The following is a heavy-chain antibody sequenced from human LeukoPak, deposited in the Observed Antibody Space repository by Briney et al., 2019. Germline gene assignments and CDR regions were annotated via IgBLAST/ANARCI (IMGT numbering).Heavy chain of an antibody. V-gene: IGHV4-39*01. CDR2: VYYSGST. J-gene: IGHJ4*02. D-gene: IGHD1-26*01. CDR1: GGSISSSSYY. CDR3: ARAGPGSYYERSYFDY. Sequence: PSETLSLTCTVSGGSISSSSYYWGWIRQPPGKGLEWIGSVYYSGSTYYNPSLKSRVTISVDTSKNQFSLKLSSVTAADTAVYYCARAGPGSYYERSYFDYWGQGTLVTVSS.